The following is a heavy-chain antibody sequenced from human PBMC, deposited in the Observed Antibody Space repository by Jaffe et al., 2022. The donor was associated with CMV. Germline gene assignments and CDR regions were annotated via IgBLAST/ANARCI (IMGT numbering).Heavy chain of an antibody. CDR3: ARPRVGDYFDS. V-gene: IGHV1-46*01. CDR1: GYTFTSYS. J-gene: IGHJ4*02. D-gene: IGHD3-16*01. CDR2: INPTGTTS. Sequence: QVQLVQSGAEVKRPGASVKISCKASGYTFTSYSMHWVRQAPGQGLEWMAIINPTGTTSNYAQKFQGRVSMTSDTSTNTVYMELSSLRSEDTAVYYCARPRVGDYFDSWGQGTLVTVSS.